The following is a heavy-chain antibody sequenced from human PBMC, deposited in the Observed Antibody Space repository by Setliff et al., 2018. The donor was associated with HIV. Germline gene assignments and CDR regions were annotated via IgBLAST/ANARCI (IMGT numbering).Heavy chain of an antibody. CDR1: GFTFSDHY. CDR2: TTNKADSYNT. V-gene: IGHV3-72*01. CDR3: AKDSSSGYYYYYLDV. J-gene: IGHJ6*03. Sequence: PGGSLRLSCAASGFTFSDHYMDWVRQAPGKGLEWVGRTTNKADSYNTNYAASVKGRFTIARDDSKKSLYLQMDSLRAEDTAAYYCAKDSSSGYYYYYLDVWGKGTTVTVSS. D-gene: IGHD6-6*01.